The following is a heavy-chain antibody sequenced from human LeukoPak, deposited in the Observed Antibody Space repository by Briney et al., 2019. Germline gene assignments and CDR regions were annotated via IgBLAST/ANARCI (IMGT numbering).Heavy chain of an antibody. D-gene: IGHD3-10*01. V-gene: IGHV4-30-2*01. CDR1: GGSISSGGYS. Sequence: SETLSLTCAVSGGSISSGGYSWSWIRQPPGKGLEWIGYIYHSGSTYYNPSLKSRVTISVDRSKNQFSLKLSSVTAADTAVYYCARESGSGSSYFDCWGQGTLVTVSS. CDR3: ARESGSGSSYFDC. CDR2: IYHSGST. J-gene: IGHJ4*02.